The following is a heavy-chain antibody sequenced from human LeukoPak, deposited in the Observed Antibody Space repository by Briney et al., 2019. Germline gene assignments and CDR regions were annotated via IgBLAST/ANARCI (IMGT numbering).Heavy chain of an antibody. J-gene: IGHJ6*03. CDR3: ARVGDYDFWSGYYSYYMDV. CDR2: FDPEDGET. CDR1: GYTLTELS. V-gene: IGHV1-24*01. Sequence: ASVKVSCKVSGYTLTELSMHWVRQAPGKGLEWMGGFDPEDGETIYAQKFQGRVTMTEDTSTDTAYMELRSLRSDDTAVYYCARVGDYDFWSGYYSYYMDVWGKGTTVTVSS. D-gene: IGHD3-3*01.